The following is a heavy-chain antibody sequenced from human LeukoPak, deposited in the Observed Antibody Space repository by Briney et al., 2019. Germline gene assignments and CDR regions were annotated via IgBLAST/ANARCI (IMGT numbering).Heavy chain of an antibody. CDR3: ARDGHYDILTGYFQD. D-gene: IGHD3-9*01. V-gene: IGHV3-48*04. J-gene: IGHJ1*01. CDR1: GFIFSSYW. CDR2: ITNSGTTI. Sequence: GGSLRLSCAASGFIFSSYWMSWVRQAPGKGLEWVSYITNSGTTIYYADSVKGRFTISRDNAKNSLYLQMNSLRAEDTAVYYCARDGHYDILTGYFQDWGQGTLVTVSS.